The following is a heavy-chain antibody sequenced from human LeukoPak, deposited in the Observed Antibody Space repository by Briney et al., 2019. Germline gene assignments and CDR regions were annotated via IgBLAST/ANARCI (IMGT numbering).Heavy chain of an antibody. CDR2: IRYDGSNK. V-gene: IGHV3-30*02. Sequence: GGSLRLSCAASGFTFSSYGMHWVRQAPGKGLEWVAFIRYDGSNKYYADSVKGRFTISRDNSKNTLYLQMNSLRAEDTAVYYCAREGTWSYYYDYWGQGTLVTVSS. CDR3: AREGTWSYYYDY. CDR1: GFTFSSYG. D-gene: IGHD1-26*01. J-gene: IGHJ4*02.